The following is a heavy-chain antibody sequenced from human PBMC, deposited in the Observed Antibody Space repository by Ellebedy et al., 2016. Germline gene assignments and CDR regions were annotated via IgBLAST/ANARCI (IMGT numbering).Heavy chain of an antibody. D-gene: IGHD2-15*01. V-gene: IGHV3-7*03. CDR1: GFTFSSYW. CDR3: ARSRVRCSGGSCYPTGFDP. Sequence: GGSLRLSCAASGFTFSSYWMSWVRQAPGKGLEWVANIKQDGSEKYYVDSVKGRFTISRDNAKNSLYLQMNSLRAEDTAVYYCARSRVRCSGGSCYPTGFDPWGQGTLVTVSS. J-gene: IGHJ5*02. CDR2: IKQDGSEK.